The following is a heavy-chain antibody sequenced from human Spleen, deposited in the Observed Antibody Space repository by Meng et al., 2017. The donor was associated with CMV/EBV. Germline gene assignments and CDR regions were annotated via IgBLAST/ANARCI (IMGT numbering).Heavy chain of an antibody. J-gene: IGHJ6*02. CDR3: ARGLTGYGMDV. V-gene: IGHV4-59*08. CDR2: IYYRGNT. Sequence: SETLSLTCTVSGVSISSYYWTWIRQPPGKGLEWIGYIYYRGNTNYNPSLKSRVTMSVDTSRNQYSLTLSSVTAADTAVYYCARGLTGYGMDVWGQGTTVTVSS. D-gene: IGHD3-16*01. CDR1: GVSISSYY.